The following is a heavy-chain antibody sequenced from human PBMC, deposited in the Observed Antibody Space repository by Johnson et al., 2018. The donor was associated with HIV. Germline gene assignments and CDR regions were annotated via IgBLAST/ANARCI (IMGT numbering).Heavy chain of an antibody. CDR3: AKDPGMVHEGADAFDV. CDR2: IWYDGSKK. Sequence: QVQLVESGGGVVQPGKSLRLSCVASGFPLNTYSMHWVRQAPGKGLEWLAVIWYDGSKKYYADSVRDRITIYRDISENTLYLQMSSLGFEDTAVYYSAKDPGMVHEGADAFDVWGQGTMVTVSS. CDR1: GFPLNTYS. D-gene: IGHD2-8*01. V-gene: IGHV3-33*06. J-gene: IGHJ3*01.